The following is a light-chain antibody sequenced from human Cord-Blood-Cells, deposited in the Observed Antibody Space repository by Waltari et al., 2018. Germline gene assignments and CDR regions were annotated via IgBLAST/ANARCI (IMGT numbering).Light chain of an antibody. V-gene: IGLV2-8*01. J-gene: IGLJ3*02. CDR3: RSYAGSNPCV. CDR1: SSDVGGCNY. CDR2: EVS. Sequence: QSALTQPPSASGSPGQSVTISCTGTSSDVGGCNYVSWYQQPPGKAPTLMSYEVSKRPSGAPARVARPRSGTTASLTVSGLQAEYEADYYCRSYAGSNPCVFGGGTKLTVL.